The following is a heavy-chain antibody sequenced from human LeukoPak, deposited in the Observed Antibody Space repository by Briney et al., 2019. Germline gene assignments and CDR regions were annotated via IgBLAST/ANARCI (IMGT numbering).Heavy chain of an antibody. V-gene: IGHV4-39*01. D-gene: IGHD6-13*01. CDR3: ARQGRGIAAAGMVYYFDY. CDR2: IYYSGST. CDR1: GGSISSSSYY. Sequence: SETLSLTCTVSGGSISSSSYYWGWIRQPPGKGLEWIGSIYYSGSTYYNPSLKSRVTISVDTSKNQFSLKLSSVTAADTAVYYCARQGRGIAAAGMVYYFDYWGQGTLVTVSS. J-gene: IGHJ4*02.